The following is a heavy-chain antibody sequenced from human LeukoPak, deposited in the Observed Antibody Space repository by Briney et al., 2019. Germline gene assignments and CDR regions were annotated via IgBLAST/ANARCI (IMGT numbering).Heavy chain of an antibody. V-gene: IGHV4-34*01. CDR3: ARAHRITMVRGVMGAFDI. CDR1: GGSISSYY. J-gene: IGHJ3*02. D-gene: IGHD3-10*01. Sequence: KPSETLSLTCTVSGGSISSYYWSWIRQPPGKGLEWIGEINHSGSTNYNPSLKSRVTISVDTSKNQFSLKLSSVTAADTAVYYCARAHRITMVRGVMGAFDIWGQGTMVTVSS. CDR2: INHSGST.